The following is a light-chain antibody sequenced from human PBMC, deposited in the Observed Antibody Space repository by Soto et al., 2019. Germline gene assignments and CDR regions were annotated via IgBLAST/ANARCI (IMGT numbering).Light chain of an antibody. CDR1: QSISTW. J-gene: IGKJ2*03. CDR3: QQYTSYYS. Sequence: DIQMTQSPATLSASVGDTVNITCRASQSISTWLSWYPQKPGKAPTLLLYKASTLHRGVPSRFSGSGSGADFTLTISSLQPDDFGTFYCQQYTSYYSFGQGTKLEIK. V-gene: IGKV1-5*03. CDR2: KAS.